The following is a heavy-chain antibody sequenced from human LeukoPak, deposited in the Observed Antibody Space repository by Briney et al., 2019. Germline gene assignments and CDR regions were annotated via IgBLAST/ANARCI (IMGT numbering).Heavy chain of an antibody. J-gene: IGHJ4*02. D-gene: IGHD2-15*01. CDR2: ISNNGGYT. Sequence: GGSLRLSCAASGFTFSSSAMSWVRQAPGKGLEWVSAISNNGGYTYYADSVQGRFTISRDNSKSTLCLQMNSLRAEDTAVYYCAKQLGYCSDGSCYFPYWGQGTLATVSS. CDR1: GFTFSSSA. V-gene: IGHV3-23*01. CDR3: AKQLGYCSDGSCYFPY.